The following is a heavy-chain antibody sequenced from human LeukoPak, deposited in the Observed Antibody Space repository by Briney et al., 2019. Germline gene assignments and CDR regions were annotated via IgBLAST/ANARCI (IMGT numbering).Heavy chain of an antibody. V-gene: IGHV4-34*01. J-gene: IGHJ3*02. CDR1: GGSFSGYY. CDR3: ARSCSGGSCYSNAFDI. CDR2: INHSGST. D-gene: IGHD2-15*01. Sequence: SETLSLTCAVYGGSFSGYYWSWIRQPPGKGLEWIGEINHSGSTNYNPSLKSRVTISVDTSKNQFSLKPSSVTAADTAVYYCARSCSGGSCYSNAFDIWGQGTMVTVSS.